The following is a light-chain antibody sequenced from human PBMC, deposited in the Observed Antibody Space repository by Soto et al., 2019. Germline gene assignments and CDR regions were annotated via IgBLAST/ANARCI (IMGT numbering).Light chain of an antibody. V-gene: IGLV2-8*01. CDR3: SSYAGINNLL. Sequence: QSALTQPPSASGSPGQSVTISCTGSSSDVGGYNYVSWYQQHPGKAPKLMSYEVTQRPSGVPDRFSGSKSGNTASLTVSGIQAEDEADYYCSSYAGINNLLFGGGTKLTVL. CDR2: EVT. CDR1: SSDVGGYNY. J-gene: IGLJ2*01.